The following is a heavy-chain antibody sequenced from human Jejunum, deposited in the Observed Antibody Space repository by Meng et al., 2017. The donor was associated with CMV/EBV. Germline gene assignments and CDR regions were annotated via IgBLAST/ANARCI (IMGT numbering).Heavy chain of an antibody. D-gene: IGHD5-18*01. J-gene: IGHJ4*02. CDR2: ISTTSTYI. CDR1: FTFSIYR. Sequence: FTFSIYRMTWVRQAPGKGLEWVSSISTTSTYISYADSLKGRFTISRDNAKNSLYLQMNSLRSEDTAMYYCATDRMDTSARRGFFDYWGQGTLVTVSS. V-gene: IGHV3-21*01. CDR3: ATDRMDTSARRGFFDY.